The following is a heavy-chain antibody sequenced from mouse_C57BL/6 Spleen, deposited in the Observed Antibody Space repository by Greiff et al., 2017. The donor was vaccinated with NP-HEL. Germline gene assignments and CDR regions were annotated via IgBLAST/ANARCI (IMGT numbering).Heavy chain of an antibody. D-gene: IGHD3-2*02. CDR2: IDPETGGP. V-gene: IGHV1-15*01. Sequence: VQLQQSGAELVRPGASVTLSCKASGYTFTDYEMHWVKQTPVHGLEWIGAIDPETGGPAYNQKFKGKAILTAAKSSSTAYMELRSLTSEDSAVYYCTRQLRLRTWFAYWGQGTLVTVSA. J-gene: IGHJ3*01. CDR1: GYTFTDYE. CDR3: TRQLRLRTWFAY.